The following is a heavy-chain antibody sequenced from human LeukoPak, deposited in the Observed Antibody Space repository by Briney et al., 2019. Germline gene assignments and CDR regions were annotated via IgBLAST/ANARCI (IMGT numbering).Heavy chain of an antibody. CDR3: AKAYTLHDAFDI. V-gene: IGHV3-23*01. J-gene: IGHJ3*02. Sequence: GGSLRLSCAASGFTFSTYAMSWVRQAPGKGLEWVSAISGGGGSIYYADSVKGRFTISRDNSKNTLCLQMNSLRAEDTAVYYCAKAYTLHDAFDIWGQGTMVTVSS. D-gene: IGHD2-2*02. CDR2: ISGGGGSI. CDR1: GFTFSTYA.